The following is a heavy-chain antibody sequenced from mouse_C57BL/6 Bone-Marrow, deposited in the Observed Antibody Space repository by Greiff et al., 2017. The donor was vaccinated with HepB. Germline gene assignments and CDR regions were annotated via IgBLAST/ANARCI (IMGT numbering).Heavy chain of an antibody. D-gene: IGHD2-4*01. J-gene: IGHJ2*01. CDR3: ARKTSGYDYDGRDY. CDR1: EYEFPSHD. V-gene: IGHV5-2*01. Sequence: EVQLVESGGGLVQPGESLKLSCESYEYEFPSHDMSWVRKTPEKRLELVAAINSDGGSTYYPDTLERRSIISRDNTKKTLYLQLSSLRSEDTALYYCARKTSGYDYDGRDYWGQGTTLTVSS. CDR2: INSDGGST.